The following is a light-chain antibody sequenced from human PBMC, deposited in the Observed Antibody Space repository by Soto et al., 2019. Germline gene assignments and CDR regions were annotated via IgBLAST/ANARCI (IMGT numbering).Light chain of an antibody. CDR3: QVWDSSSDHYV. Sequence: SYELTQPPSESVAPGQTASITCGGNNIGTRTVHWYQQKPGQAPVLVVHDDSDRPSGIPERFSGFNSGNTATLTITSVEAGDEADYFCQVWDSSSDHYVFGTGTKLTVL. V-gene: IGLV3-21*02. CDR2: DDS. CDR1: NIGTRT. J-gene: IGLJ1*01.